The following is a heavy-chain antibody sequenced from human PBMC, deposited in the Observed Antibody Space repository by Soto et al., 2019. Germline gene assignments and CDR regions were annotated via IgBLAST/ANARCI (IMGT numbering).Heavy chain of an antibody. J-gene: IGHJ5*02. D-gene: IGHD3-16*01. CDR3: TRDLFSYDYSGILWFDP. Sequence: SLRLSCAASGSAFSGSAMYWVRRASGKGPEWVGRIRSKGHNYATEYAASVKGRFTISRDDSKNTAYLQMNSLQTEDTAVYYCTRDLFSYDYSGILWFDPWGQGTLVTVSS. CDR1: GSAFSGSA. V-gene: IGHV3-73*01. CDR2: IRSKGHNYAT.